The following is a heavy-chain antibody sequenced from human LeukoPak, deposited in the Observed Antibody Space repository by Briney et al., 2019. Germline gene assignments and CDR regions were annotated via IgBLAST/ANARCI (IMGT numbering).Heavy chain of an antibody. CDR1: GGSFSGYY. CDR2: INHSGST. CDR3: ARGTGGYRFDP. J-gene: IGHJ5*02. V-gene: IGHV4-34*01. Sequence: SETLSLTCAVYGGSFSGYYWSWIRQPPGKGLEWIGEINHSGSTNYNPSLKSRVTISVDTSKNQFSLKLSSVTAADTAVYYCARGTGGYRFDPWGQGTLVTVSS. D-gene: IGHD1-1*01.